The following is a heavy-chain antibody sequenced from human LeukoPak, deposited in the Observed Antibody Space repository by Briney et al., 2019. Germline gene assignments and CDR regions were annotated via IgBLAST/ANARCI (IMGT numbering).Heavy chain of an antibody. CDR3: ARDLFTYGGNYDAFDI. CDR1: GCTFSRYS. V-gene: IGHV3-21*01. Sequence: GGSLRLSCAASGCTFSRYSMNWVRQAPGKGLEWVSSISSSSSYIYYADSVKGRFTISRDNAKNSLYLQMNSLRAEDTAVYYCARDLFTYGGNYDAFDIWGQGTMVTVSS. CDR2: ISSSSSYI. D-gene: IGHD4-23*01. J-gene: IGHJ3*02.